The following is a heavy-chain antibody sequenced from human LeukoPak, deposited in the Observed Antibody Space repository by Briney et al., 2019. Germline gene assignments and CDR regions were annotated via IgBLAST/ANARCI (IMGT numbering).Heavy chain of an antibody. CDR2: IKSKTDGGTT. J-gene: IGHJ6*04. Sequence: GGSLRLSCAASGFTFSNAWMSWVRQAPGRGLEWVGRIKSKTDGGTTDYAAPVKGRFTISRDDSKNTLYLQMNSLKTEDTAVYYCTTGLGPYYYGSGSYPDYYYYGMDVWGKGTTVTVSS. CDR1: GFTFSNAW. D-gene: IGHD3-10*01. CDR3: TTGLGPYYYGSGSYPDYYYYGMDV. V-gene: IGHV3-15*01.